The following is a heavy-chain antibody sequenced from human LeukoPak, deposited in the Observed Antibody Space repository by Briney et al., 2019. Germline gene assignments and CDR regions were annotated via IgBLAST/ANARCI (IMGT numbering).Heavy chain of an antibody. CDR1: GGSVSSYY. CDR2: IYTSGST. CDR3: ARGRPDYFDY. V-gene: IGHV4-4*07. Sequence: SETLSLTCTVSGGSVSSYYGSWIRQPAGKGLEWIGRIYTSGSTNYNLSLKSRVTMSVDTSKNQFSLKLSSVTAADTAVYYCARGRPDYFDYWGQGTLVTVSS. J-gene: IGHJ4*02.